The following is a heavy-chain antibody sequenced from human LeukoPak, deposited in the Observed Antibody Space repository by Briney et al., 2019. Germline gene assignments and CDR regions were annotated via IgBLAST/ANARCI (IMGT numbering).Heavy chain of an antibody. CDR3: AKARVLTVAYDAFDI. CDR1: GFTFSSYE. Sequence: GGSLRLSCAASGFTFSSYEMNWVCQAPGKGLEWVSYISSSGSTIYYADSVKGRFTISRDNAKNSLYLQMNSLRAEDTAVYYCAKARVLTVAYDAFDIWGQGTMVTVSS. CDR2: ISSSGSTI. D-gene: IGHD6-19*01. V-gene: IGHV3-48*03. J-gene: IGHJ3*02.